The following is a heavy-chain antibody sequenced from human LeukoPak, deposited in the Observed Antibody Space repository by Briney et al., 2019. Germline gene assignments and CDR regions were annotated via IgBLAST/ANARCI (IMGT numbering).Heavy chain of an antibody. Sequence: SVKVSCKASGGTFSSYAITWVRQAPGQGLECLGRIIPIFGSTEYAQKFQGRVTITTDKSATTAYMELSSLRSDDTAVYYCARGMRSHYYDFTGLYYYYLDLWGKGTMATVSS. CDR1: GGTFSSYA. D-gene: IGHD3-22*01. CDR3: ARGMRSHYYDFTGLYYYYLDL. CDR2: IIPIFGST. V-gene: IGHV1-69*05. J-gene: IGHJ6*03.